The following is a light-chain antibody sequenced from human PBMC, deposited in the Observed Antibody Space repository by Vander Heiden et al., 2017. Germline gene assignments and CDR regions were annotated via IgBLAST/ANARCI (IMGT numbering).Light chain of an antibody. Sequence: DIPMTQSPSSLSASVGDRVTITCRASQSISSYLNWYQQKPGKAPKLLIYAASSLQSGVPSRFSGSGSGTDVTLTISSLQPEDVATYYCQKSYSTPWTFGQGTKVEIK. CDR1: QSISSY. CDR3: QKSYSTPWT. V-gene: IGKV1-39*01. CDR2: AAS. J-gene: IGKJ1*01.